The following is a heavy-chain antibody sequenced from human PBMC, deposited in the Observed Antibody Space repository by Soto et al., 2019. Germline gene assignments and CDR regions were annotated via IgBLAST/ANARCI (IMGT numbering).Heavy chain of an antibody. CDR3: ASGGSTVTREFDY. CDR1: GYTFTGFY. V-gene: IGHV1-2*04. CDR2: INPNSGDT. J-gene: IGHJ4*02. Sequence: QVQLVQSGAEVKKPGASVKVSCKASGYTFTGFYMHWVRQAPGQGLEWMGWINPNSGDTEYAQNFQGWVTMTKDTSISPAYKELKRIKSDDTAVYYCASGGSTVTREFDYWGQGTLVSVSS. D-gene: IGHD4-17*01.